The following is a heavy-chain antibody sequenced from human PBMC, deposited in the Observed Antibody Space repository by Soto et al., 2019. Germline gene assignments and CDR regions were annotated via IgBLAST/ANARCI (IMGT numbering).Heavy chain of an antibody. Sequence: SETLSLTCTVSGGSISSYYWSWIRQPPGKGLEWIGYIYYSGSTNYNPSLKSRVTISVDTSKNQFSLRLSSVTAADTAVYYCARDGIAADWFDPWGQGTLVTVSS. D-gene: IGHD6-13*01. CDR3: ARDGIAADWFDP. J-gene: IGHJ5*02. CDR1: GGSISSYY. V-gene: IGHV4-59*01. CDR2: IYYSGST.